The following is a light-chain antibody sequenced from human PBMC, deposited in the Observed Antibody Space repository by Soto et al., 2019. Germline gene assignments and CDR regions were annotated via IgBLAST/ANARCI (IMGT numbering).Light chain of an antibody. Sequence: SYELTQPPSVAVAPGETASITCGGNNIGSKSVHRYQQKPGQAPVLVIYYDNDRPSGIPERFSGSNSGNTATLTISRVEAGDEADYYCQVWDTGSDHLVFGGGTKVTVL. V-gene: IGLV3-21*04. CDR3: QVWDTGSDHLV. CDR2: YDN. J-gene: IGLJ2*01. CDR1: NIGSKS.